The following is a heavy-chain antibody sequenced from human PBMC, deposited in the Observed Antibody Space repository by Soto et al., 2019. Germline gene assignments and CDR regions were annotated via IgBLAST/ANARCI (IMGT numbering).Heavy chain of an antibody. CDR3: ARRNNDDVLTGYYFDS. V-gene: IGHV5-51*01. Sequence: XESLKVSWQCSGSSFGHYLIALVLQTPGKGLEWMGLIYPDYSDTRYSPSFQGQVTISADKSVNTAYLQWNNLKAPDTAIYYCARRNNDDVLTGYYFDSWGQGALVTVSS. CDR2: IYPDYSDT. D-gene: IGHD3-9*01. CDR1: GSSFGHYL. J-gene: IGHJ4*02.